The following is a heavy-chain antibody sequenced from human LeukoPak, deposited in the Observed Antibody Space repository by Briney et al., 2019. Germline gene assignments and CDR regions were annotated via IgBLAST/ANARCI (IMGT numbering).Heavy chain of an antibody. CDR3: ARVAPLSPSSGYSFGMDV. D-gene: IGHD3-22*01. CDR2: IYYSGST. V-gene: IGHV4-31*03. J-gene: IGHJ6*02. CDR1: GGSISSGGYY. Sequence: SETLSLTCTVSGGSISSGGYYWSWIRQHPGKGLEWIGYIYYSGSTYYNPSLKSRVTISVDTSKNQFSLKLSSVTAADTAVYYCARVAPLSPSSGYSFGMDVWGQGTTVTVSS.